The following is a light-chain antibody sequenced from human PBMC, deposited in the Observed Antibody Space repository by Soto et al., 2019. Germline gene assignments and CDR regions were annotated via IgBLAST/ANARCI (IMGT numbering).Light chain of an antibody. J-gene: IGKJ1*01. CDR3: QQYGSSRT. CDR2: GAS. CDR1: QSVSNNY. Sequence: EIVLTQSPGTLSRSPGERATLSCRASQSVSNNYLAWYQQKPGQAPRLLIYGASTRATGVPARFSGSGSGTEFTLTISRLEPEDFAVYYCQQYGSSRTFGQGTKVDIK. V-gene: IGKV3-20*01.